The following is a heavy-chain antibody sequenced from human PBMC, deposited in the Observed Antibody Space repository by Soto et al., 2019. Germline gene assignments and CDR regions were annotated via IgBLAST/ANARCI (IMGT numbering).Heavy chain of an antibody. CDR1: GFTFSSYG. CDR2: ISYDGSNK. CDR3: AKGRVYGSYGSPPSYYYYMDV. D-gene: IGHD5-18*01. Sequence: GGSLRLSCAASGFTFSSYGMHWVRQAPGKGLEWVAVISYDGSNKYYADSVKGRFTISRDNSKNTLYLQMNSLRAEDTAVYYCAKGRVYGSYGSPPSYYYYMDVWGKGTTVTVSS. J-gene: IGHJ6*03. V-gene: IGHV3-30*18.